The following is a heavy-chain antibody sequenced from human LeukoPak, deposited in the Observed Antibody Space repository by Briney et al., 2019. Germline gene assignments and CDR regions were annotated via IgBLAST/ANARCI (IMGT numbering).Heavy chain of an antibody. CDR1: GFTFSSYG. J-gene: IGHJ6*02. Sequence: PGRSLRLSCAASGFTFSSYGMHWVRQAPGKGLEWVAVIWYDGSNKYYADSVKGRFTISRDNSKNTLYLQMNSLRAEDTAVYYCARERGWIQLWLNYYYGMDVWGQGTTVTVSS. D-gene: IGHD5-18*01. CDR2: IWYDGSNK. CDR3: ARERGWIQLWLNYYYGMDV. V-gene: IGHV3-33*01.